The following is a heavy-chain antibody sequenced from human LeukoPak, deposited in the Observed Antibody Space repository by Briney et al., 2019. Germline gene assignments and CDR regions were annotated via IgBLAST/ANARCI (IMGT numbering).Heavy chain of an antibody. CDR3: ARDSPAGLNYYYYYGMDV. CDR1: GFTFSSYA. CDR2: ISYDGSNK. V-gene: IGHV3-30-3*01. J-gene: IGHJ6*02. D-gene: IGHD6-13*01. Sequence: PGGSLRLSCGASGFTFSSYAMHWVRQAPGKGLEWVAVISYDGSNKYYADSVKGRFTISRDNSKNTLYLQMNSLRAEDTAVYYCARDSPAGLNYYYYYGMDVWGQGTTVTVSS.